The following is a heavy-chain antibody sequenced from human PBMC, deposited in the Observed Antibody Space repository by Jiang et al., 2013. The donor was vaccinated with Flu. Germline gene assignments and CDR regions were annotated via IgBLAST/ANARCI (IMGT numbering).Heavy chain of an antibody. CDR2: IYPGDSDT. CDR1: GYSFTTYW. J-gene: IGHJ4*02. V-gene: IGHV5-51*01. CDR3: ARHSNSDFWSGYPDY. Sequence: GAEVKKPGESVKISCKGSGYSFTTYWIGWVRQMPGKGLEWMGIIYPGDSDTKYSPSFQGQVTISADKSISTAYLQWSSLKASDTAVYYCARHSNSDFWSGYPDYWGQGTL. D-gene: IGHD3-3*01.